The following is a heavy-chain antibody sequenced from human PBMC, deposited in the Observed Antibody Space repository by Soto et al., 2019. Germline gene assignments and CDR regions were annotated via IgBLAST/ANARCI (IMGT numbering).Heavy chain of an antibody. Sequence: LSLTCTVSGGSISSGGYYWSWIRQHPGKGLEWIGYIYYSGSTYYNPSLKSRVTISVDTSKNQFSLKLSSVTAADTAVYYCARGITGTTTYGYWGQGTLVTVSS. CDR3: ARGITGTTTYGY. CDR2: IYYSGST. J-gene: IGHJ4*02. CDR1: GGSISSGGYY. D-gene: IGHD1-7*01. V-gene: IGHV4-30-4*08.